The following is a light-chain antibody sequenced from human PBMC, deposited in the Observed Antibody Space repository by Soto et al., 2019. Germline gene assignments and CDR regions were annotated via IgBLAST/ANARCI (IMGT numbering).Light chain of an antibody. J-gene: IGLJ1*01. Sequence: QSVLTQPPSTSGTPGQTVAISCSGSSSNIGSHPVNWYQQFPGTAPKLLIYSNNQRPSGVPDRFSGSKSGTSASLAISGLRSEDEADYYCVSWDDSLSGLVFGTGTKLTVL. CDR2: SNN. CDR3: VSWDDSLSGLV. V-gene: IGLV1-47*02. CDR1: SSNIGSHP.